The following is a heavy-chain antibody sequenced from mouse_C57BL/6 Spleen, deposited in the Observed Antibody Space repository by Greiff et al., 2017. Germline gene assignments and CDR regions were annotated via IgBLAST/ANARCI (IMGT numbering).Heavy chain of an antibody. D-gene: IGHD3-3*01. CDR3: ARWDWAAGFAY. J-gene: IGHJ3*01. V-gene: IGHV1-82*01. Sequence: VQLQQSGPELVKPGASVKISCKASGYAFSSSWMNWVKQRPGKGLEWIGRIYPGDGDTNYNGKFKGKATLTADKSSSTAYMQLSSLTSEDSAVYFCARWDWAAGFAYWGQGTLVTVSA. CDR1: GYAFSSSW. CDR2: IYPGDGDT.